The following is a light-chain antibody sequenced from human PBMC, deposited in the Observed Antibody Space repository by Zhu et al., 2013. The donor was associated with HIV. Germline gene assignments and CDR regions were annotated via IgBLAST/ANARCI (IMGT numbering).Light chain of an antibody. V-gene: IGKV1-39*01. CDR1: QSPENF. CDR2: TTF. J-gene: IGKJ1*01. Sequence: DIQVTQSPSSLFASVGHTVTITCRASQSPENFVNWYQQKPGQAPELLVFTTFSLQGGVPSRFSGSGSGTDFTLTINNVQPEDSATYYCLQSNSFPWTFGPGTKVEIK. CDR3: LQSNSFPWT.